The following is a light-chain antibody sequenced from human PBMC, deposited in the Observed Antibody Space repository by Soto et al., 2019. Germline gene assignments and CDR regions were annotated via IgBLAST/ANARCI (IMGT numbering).Light chain of an antibody. Sequence: EVVMTQSPVTLSVSPGESATLSCRASQSVDGYLAWYQQKPGQAPRLLIYGASTRATGVTARFRGGGSGTEFTLTISSLQSEDFAVYFCQQRTNWPSFTFGPGTKVDIK. CDR2: GAS. CDR3: QQRTNWPSFT. CDR1: QSVDGY. J-gene: IGKJ3*01. V-gene: IGKV3-15*01.